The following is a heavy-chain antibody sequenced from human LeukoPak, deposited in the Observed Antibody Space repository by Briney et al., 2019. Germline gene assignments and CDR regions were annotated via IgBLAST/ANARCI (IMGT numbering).Heavy chain of an antibody. Sequence: PGGSLRLSCAASGFTFSSYAMHWVRQAPGKGLEWVAVISYDGSNKYYADSVKGRFTISRDDSKNTLYLQMNSLRAEDTAVYYCARGSGDHYYFDYWGQGTLVTVSS. D-gene: IGHD2-21*02. V-gene: IGHV3-30*04. J-gene: IGHJ4*02. CDR2: ISYDGSNK. CDR1: GFTFSSYA. CDR3: ARGSGDHYYFDY.